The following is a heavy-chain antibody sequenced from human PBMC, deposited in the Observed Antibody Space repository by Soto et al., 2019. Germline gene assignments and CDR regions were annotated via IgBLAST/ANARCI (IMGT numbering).Heavy chain of an antibody. CDR3: ARDTLAARAFDI. CDR2: IYYSGST. D-gene: IGHD6-13*01. CDR1: GGSISSGGYY. J-gene: IGHJ3*02. V-gene: IGHV4-31*03. Sequence: SETLSLTCTVSGGSISSGGYYWRWIRQHPGKGLEWIGYIYYSGSTYYNPSLKSRVAISVDTSKNQFSLKLSSVTAADTAVFYCARDTLAARAFDIWGQGTMVTVSS.